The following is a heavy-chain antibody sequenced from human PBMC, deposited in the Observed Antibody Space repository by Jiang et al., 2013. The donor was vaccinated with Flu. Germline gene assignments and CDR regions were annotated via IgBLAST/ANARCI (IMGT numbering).Heavy chain of an antibody. J-gene: IGHJ4*02. CDR2: IMPALVQ. V-gene: IGHV1-69*01. CDR1: FSSYG. Sequence: FSSYGITWVRQAPGQGLEWMGAIMPALVQQTTHRSSRAESRFTADESTSTAYMELSSLNSEDTAVYFCARDKGRGATNDYWGQGSLVTVSS. D-gene: IGHD1-1*01. CDR3: ARDKGRGATNDY.